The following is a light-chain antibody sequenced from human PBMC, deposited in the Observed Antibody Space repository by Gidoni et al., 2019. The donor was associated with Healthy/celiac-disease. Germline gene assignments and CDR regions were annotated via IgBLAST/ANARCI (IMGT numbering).Light chain of an antibody. CDR2: AAS. Sequence: DIQMTQSPSSLSASVGDRVTITCRASQGISNYLAWYQQKPGKVPKLLIYAASTLQSGVPSRFSGSGSGTDFTLTISSLQPEDVATYYCQKYNSASFFGQXTRLEIK. V-gene: IGKV1-27*01. CDR3: QKYNSASF. CDR1: QGISNY. J-gene: IGKJ5*01.